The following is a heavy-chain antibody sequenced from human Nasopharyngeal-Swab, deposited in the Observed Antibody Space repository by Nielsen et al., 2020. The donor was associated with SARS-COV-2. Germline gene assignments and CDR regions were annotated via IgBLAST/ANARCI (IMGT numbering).Heavy chain of an antibody. J-gene: IGHJ4*02. CDR3: ARGRYTAWSTSYYFDY. CDR2: IYYSGST. Sequence: SETLSLTCTVSGGSISSSSYYWGWIRQPPGKGLEWIGSIYYSGSTYYNPSLKSRVTISVDTSKNQFSLKLTSVTAADTAVFFCARGRYTAWSTSYYFDYWGQGTLVTVSS. D-gene: IGHD5-18*01. CDR1: GGSISSSSYY. V-gene: IGHV4-39*07.